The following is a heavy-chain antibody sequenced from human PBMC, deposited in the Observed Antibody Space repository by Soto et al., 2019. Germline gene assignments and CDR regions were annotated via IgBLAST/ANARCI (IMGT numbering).Heavy chain of an antibody. J-gene: IGHJ6*02. Sequence: ASVKVSCKASGGTFSSHAISWVRQAPGQGLEWMGGIIPFFKATNYAQKFQGRVTITADDSTSTAYMDLYSLRSEDTAVYYCARDVPLNYYDGTYAYYAMDFWGQGTTVTVS. CDR3: ARDVPLNYYDGTYAYYAMDF. CDR2: IIPFFKAT. CDR1: GGTFSSHA. V-gene: IGHV1-69*13. D-gene: IGHD3-16*01.